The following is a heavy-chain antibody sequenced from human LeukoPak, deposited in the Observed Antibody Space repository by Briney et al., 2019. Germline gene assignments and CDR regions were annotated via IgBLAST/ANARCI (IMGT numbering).Heavy chain of an antibody. CDR3: ATVAPSGNWFDP. J-gene: IGHJ5*02. Sequence: SETLSLACTVSGGSISSDYWSWIWQPPGKGLEWIGYIYYSGSTNYNPSLRSRVTMSLDRSKNQFSLILRSVTAADTAVYYCATVAPSGNWFDPWGQGSLVTISS. D-gene: IGHD1-1*01. CDR1: GGSISSDY. V-gene: IGHV4-59*01. CDR2: IYYSGST.